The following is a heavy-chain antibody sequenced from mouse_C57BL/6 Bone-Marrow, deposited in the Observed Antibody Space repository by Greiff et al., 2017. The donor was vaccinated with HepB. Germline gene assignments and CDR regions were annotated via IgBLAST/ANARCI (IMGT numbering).Heavy chain of an antibody. CDR2: IDPSDSYT. V-gene: IGHV1-59*01. Sequence: QVQLQQPGAELVRPGTSVKLSCKASGYTFTSYWMHWVKQRPGQGLEWIGVIDPSDSYTNYNQKFKGKATLTVDTSSSTAYMQLSSLTSEDSAVYYCARRERDYWGKGTSVTVSS. CDR1: GYTFTSYW. CDR3: ARRERDY. J-gene: IGHJ4*01.